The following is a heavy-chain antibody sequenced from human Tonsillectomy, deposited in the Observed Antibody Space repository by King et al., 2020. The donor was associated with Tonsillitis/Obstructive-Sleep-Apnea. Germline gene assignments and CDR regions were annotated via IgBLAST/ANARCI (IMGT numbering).Heavy chain of an antibody. D-gene: IGHD3-10*01. CDR1: GFTFTSSA. J-gene: IGHJ4*02. V-gene: IGHV1-58*01. Sequence: QLVESGPEVKKPGTSVKVSCKASGFTFTSSAVQWVRQARGQRLEWIGWIVVGSGNTNYAQKFQERVTITRDMSTSTAYMELSSLRSEDTAVYYCAADPITMRCDYWGQGTLVTVSS. CDR2: IVVGSGNT. CDR3: AADPITMRCDY.